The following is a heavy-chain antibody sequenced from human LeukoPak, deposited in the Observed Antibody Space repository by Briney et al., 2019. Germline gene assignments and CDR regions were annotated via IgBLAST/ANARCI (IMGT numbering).Heavy chain of an antibody. Sequence: SETLSLTCTVSGGSISSGDYSWSWTRQPPGKGLEWIGYIYYSGSTYYNPSLKSRVTISVDTSKNQFSLKLSSVTAADTAVYYCARVFYDSSGYYYSAIDYWGQGTLVTVSS. J-gene: IGHJ4*02. CDR3: ARVFYDSSGYYYSAIDY. CDR2: IYYSGST. D-gene: IGHD3-22*01. CDR1: GGSISSGDYS. V-gene: IGHV4-30-4*01.